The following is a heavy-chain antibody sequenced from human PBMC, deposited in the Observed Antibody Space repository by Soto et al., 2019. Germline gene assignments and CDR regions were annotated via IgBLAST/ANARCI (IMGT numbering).Heavy chain of an antibody. CDR3: ARAPYDILTGGSYFDY. CDR1: GFTFSSYN. CDR2: ISSSSSYI. J-gene: IGHJ4*02. Sequence: GGSLRLSCAASGFTFSSYNMNWVRQAPGKGLEWVSSISSSSSYIYYADSVKGRFTISRDNAKNSLYLQMNSLRAEDTAVYYCARAPYDILTGGSYFDYWGQGTLVTVSS. D-gene: IGHD3-9*01. V-gene: IGHV3-21*01.